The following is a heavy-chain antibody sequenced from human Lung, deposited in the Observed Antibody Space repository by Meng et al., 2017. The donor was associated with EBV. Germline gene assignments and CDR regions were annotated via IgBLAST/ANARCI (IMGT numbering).Heavy chain of an antibody. D-gene: IGHD6-19*01. Sequence: GQLQQWGDGLLKPSGTLSLTRAVYGGYLSAYYWSWIRQPPGKGLECIGEINRSGSTNYNPSLKSRLTVSMDTSKNQFSLKLSSVTAADAAVYYCARLYRGGWYLWGRGTLVTVSS. CDR3: ARLYRGGWYL. CDR1: GGYLSAYY. V-gene: IGHV4-34*02. CDR2: INRSGST. J-gene: IGHJ4*02.